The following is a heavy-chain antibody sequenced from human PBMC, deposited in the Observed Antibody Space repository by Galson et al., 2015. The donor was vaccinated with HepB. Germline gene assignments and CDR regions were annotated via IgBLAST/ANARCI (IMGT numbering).Heavy chain of an antibody. CDR2: IIPIFGTA. V-gene: IGHV1-69*13. J-gene: IGHJ4*02. CDR1: GGTFSSYA. CDR3: ARQRGEYSSSSFDY. Sequence: SVKVSCKASGGTFSSYAISWVRQAPGQGLEWMGGIIPIFGTANYAQKFQGRVTITADESTSTAYMELSSLRSEDTAVYYCARQRGEYSSSSFDYWGQGTLVTVSS. D-gene: IGHD6-6*01.